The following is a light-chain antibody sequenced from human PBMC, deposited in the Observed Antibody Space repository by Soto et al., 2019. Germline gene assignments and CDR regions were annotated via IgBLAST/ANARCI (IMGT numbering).Light chain of an antibody. CDR2: GAS. J-gene: IGKJ4*01. V-gene: IGKV3-20*01. CDR1: QSISSNY. Sequence: EIVLKQSPGTLSLSPGERVTLSCRASQSISSNYLAWYQQRPGQAPRLLIYGASSRATGIPDRFSGSGSGTDFTLTISRLEPEDFAVYYCQQYGNSPLTFGGGTMVDIK. CDR3: QQYGNSPLT.